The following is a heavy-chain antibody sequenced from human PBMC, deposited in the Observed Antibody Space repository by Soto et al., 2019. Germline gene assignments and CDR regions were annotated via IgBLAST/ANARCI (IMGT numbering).Heavy chain of an antibody. CDR2: ISSSSTI. Sequence: GGSLRLSCAASGFTFSSYSMNWVRQAPGKGLEWVSYISSSSTIYYADSVKGRFTISRDNAKNSLYLQMNSLRAEDTAVYYCARVRGGYDGDAFDIWGQGTMVTVSS. V-gene: IGHV3-48*01. J-gene: IGHJ3*02. CDR1: GFTFSSYS. D-gene: IGHD5-12*01. CDR3: ARVRGGYDGDAFDI.